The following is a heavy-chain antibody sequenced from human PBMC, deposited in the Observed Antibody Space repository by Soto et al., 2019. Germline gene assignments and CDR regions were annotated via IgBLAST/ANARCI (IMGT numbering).Heavy chain of an antibody. V-gene: IGHV1-18*01. CDR3: ARDLGSYYDSSGYVSVAKYYFDY. CDR1: GYTFTSYG. Sequence: GASVKVSCKASGYTFTSYGISGVRQAPGQGLEWMGWISAYNGNTNYAQKLQGRVTMTTDTSTSTAYMELRSLRSDDTAVYYCARDLGSYYDSSGYVSVAKYYFDYWGQGTLVTVSS. J-gene: IGHJ4*02. CDR2: ISAYNGNT. D-gene: IGHD3-22*01.